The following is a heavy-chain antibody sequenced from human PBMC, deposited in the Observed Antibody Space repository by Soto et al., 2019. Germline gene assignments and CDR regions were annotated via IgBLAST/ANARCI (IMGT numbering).Heavy chain of an antibody. CDR1: GFTFSSYG. CDR2: IWYDGSNK. D-gene: IGHD3-22*01. CDR3: ARDSEDMIVDY. V-gene: IGHV3-33*01. Sequence: PGGSLRLSCAASGFTFSSYGMHWVRQAPGKGLEWVAVIWYDGSNKYYADSVKGRFTISRDNSKNTLYLQMNSLRAEDTAVYYCARDSEDMIVDYWGQGTLVTVSS. J-gene: IGHJ4*02.